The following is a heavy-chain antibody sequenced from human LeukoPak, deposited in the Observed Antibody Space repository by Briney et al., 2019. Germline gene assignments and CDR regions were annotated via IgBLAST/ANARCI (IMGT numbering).Heavy chain of an antibody. V-gene: IGHV4-31*03. Sequence: PSETLSLTCTVSGGSISSGGYYWSWIRQHPGKGLEWIGYIYYSGSTNYNPSLKSRVTISVDTSKNQFSLKLSSVTAADTAVYYCARLEVRIAAEDTQYNWFDPWGQGTLVTVSS. CDR3: ARLEVRIAAEDTQYNWFDP. CDR2: IYYSGST. D-gene: IGHD6-25*01. J-gene: IGHJ5*02. CDR1: GGSISSGGYY.